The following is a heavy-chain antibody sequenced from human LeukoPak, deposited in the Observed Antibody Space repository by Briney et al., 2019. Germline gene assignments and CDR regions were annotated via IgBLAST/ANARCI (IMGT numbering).Heavy chain of an antibody. J-gene: IGHJ4*02. Sequence: GGSLRLSCAASGFTFSGYYMSWIRQAPGKGLEWVSYISSSGSTIYYADSVKGRFTISRENAKNSLYLQMNSLRAGDTAVYYCARVSPDYGGYFDYWGQGTLLTVSS. D-gene: IGHD4-23*01. CDR1: GFTFSGYY. CDR2: ISSSGSTI. CDR3: ARVSPDYGGYFDY. V-gene: IGHV3-11*04.